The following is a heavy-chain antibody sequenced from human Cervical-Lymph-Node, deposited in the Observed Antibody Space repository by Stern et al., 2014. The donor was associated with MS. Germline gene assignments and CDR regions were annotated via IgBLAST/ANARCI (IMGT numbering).Heavy chain of an antibody. V-gene: IGHV1-2*02. Sequence: QVQLVESGTEVKKPGTSVKVSCRTSGYSFTAYYLHWVRQAPGQGLEWMGWINPSSGDTTLAQKFQGRTTMTRDTSITTAYLVLSRLSLDDTAVYYCAKSTTITPLDYWGQGSLIIVSS. D-gene: IGHD4-17*01. CDR2: INPSSGDT. CDR1: GYSFTAYY. CDR3: AKSTTITPLDY. J-gene: IGHJ4*02.